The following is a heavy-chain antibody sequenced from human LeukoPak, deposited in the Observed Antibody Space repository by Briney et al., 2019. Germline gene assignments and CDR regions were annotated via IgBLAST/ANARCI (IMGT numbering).Heavy chain of an antibody. Sequence: SLTLSCANTGLNVRSDDLSWRRQATGKGLEWVSVLFSGGTTYYADSVKGRFTISRDNSKNTVYLQMNRMRAEDTAVYYCATGSGSYRDAFDIWGQGTMVTVSS. CDR3: ATGSGSYRDAFDI. J-gene: IGHJ3*02. CDR1: GLNVRSDD. CDR2: LFSGGTT. V-gene: IGHV3-66*01. D-gene: IGHD3-10*01.